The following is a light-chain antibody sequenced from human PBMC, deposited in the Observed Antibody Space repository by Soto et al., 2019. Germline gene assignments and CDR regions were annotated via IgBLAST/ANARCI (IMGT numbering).Light chain of an antibody. CDR3: QQYSSSSYT. J-gene: IGKJ2*01. CDR1: QSVSSSY. CDR2: GAS. Sequence: EIVLTQSPGTLSLSPGERATLSCRAGQSVSSSYLAWYQQKPGQAPRLLIYGASSRATGIPDRFSGSGSGTDFTLTISRLEPEGFAVYYCQQYSSSSYTFGQGTKLESK. V-gene: IGKV3-20*01.